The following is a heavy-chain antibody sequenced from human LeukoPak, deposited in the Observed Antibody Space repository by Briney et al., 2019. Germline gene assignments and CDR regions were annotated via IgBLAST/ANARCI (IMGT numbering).Heavy chain of an antibody. V-gene: IGHV3-48*01. J-gene: IGHJ4*02. CDR1: GFTFCSFS. CDR2: ISSSGSTI. CDR3: AKAMRGYERSIDY. Sequence: PGGSLRLSCADSGFTFCSFSMNWVRQAPGKGLEWISYISSSGSTIWYADSVKGRFTISRDNGNNSMYLKMTSLRAEDTAVYFCAKAMRGYERSIDYWGQGTLVTVSS. D-gene: IGHD3-22*01.